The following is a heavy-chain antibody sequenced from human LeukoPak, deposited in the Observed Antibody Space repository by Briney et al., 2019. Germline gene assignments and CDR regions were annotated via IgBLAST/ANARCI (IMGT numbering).Heavy chain of an antibody. CDR1: GVSVSSGSYY. V-gene: IGHV4-61*01. CDR2: IYYSGST. Sequence: SETLSLTCTVSGVSVSSGSYYWSWIRQPPGKGLEWIGYIYYSGSTNYNPSLKSRVTISVDTSKNQFSLKLSSVTAADTAVYYCASRTTGTTKWFDPWGQGTLVTVSS. D-gene: IGHD1-1*01. CDR3: ASRTTGTTKWFDP. J-gene: IGHJ5*02.